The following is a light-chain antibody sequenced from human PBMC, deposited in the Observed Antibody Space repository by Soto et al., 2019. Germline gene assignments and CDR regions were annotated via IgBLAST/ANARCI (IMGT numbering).Light chain of an antibody. J-gene: IGKJ4*01. CDR2: DAS. CDR1: QTVSSY. Sequence: EIVLTQSPATLSSCPGERATLSCRASQTVSSYLAWYQQKPGQAPRLLIYDASNRATGIPARFSGSGSGTDFNRTISRLEPEDFAVYYCQQRNNWLTFGGGTKVEIK. V-gene: IGKV3-11*01. CDR3: QQRNNWLT.